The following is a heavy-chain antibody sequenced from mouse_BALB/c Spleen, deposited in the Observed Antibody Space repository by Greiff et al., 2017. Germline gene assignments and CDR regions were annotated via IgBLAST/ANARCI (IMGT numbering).Heavy chain of an antibody. D-gene: IGHD2-4*01. CDR3: ARAGITIDY. J-gene: IGHJ2*01. Sequence: EVKLQESGPGLVKPSQSLSLTCSVTGYSITSGYYWNWIRQFPGNKLEWMGYISYDGSNNYNPSLKNRISITRDTSKNQFFLKLNSVTTEDTATYYCARAGITIDYWGQGTTLTVSS. CDR1: GYSITSGYY. V-gene: IGHV3-6*02. CDR2: ISYDGSN.